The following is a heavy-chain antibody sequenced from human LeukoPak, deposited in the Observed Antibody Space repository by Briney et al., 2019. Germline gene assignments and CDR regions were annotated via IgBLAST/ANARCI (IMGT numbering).Heavy chain of an antibody. CDR1: GGSFSGYY. J-gene: IGHJ4*02. CDR3: ARRHFGSALRDY. CDR2: INHSGST. D-gene: IGHD3-10*01. V-gene: IGHV4-34*01. Sequence: SETLSLTCAVYGGSFSGYYWSWIRQPPGKGLEWIGEINHSGSTNYNPSLKSRVTISVDTSKNQSSLKLSSVTAADTAVYYCARRHFGSALRDYWGQGTLVTVSS.